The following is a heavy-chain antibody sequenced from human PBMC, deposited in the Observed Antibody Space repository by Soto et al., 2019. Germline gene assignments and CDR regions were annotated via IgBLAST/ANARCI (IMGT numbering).Heavy chain of an antibody. J-gene: IGHJ6*02. CDR2: ISGSGGST. CDR1: GFTFSSYA. D-gene: IGHD2-15*01. CDR3: AKDQSQIGYCSGGSCYHLGYYYGMDV. V-gene: IGHV3-23*01. Sequence: GGSLRLSCAASGFTFSSYAMSWVRQAPGKGLEWVSAISGSGGSTYYADSVKGRFTISRENSKNTLYLQMNSLRAEDTAVYYCAKDQSQIGYCSGGSCYHLGYYYGMDVWGQGTTVTVSS.